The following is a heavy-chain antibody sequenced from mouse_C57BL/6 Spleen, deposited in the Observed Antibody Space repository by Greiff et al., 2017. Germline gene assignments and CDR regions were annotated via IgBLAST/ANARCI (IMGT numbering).Heavy chain of an antibody. Sequence: QVQLQQPGPELVKPGASVKLSCKASGYTFTSYDINWVKQRPGQGLEWIGWIYPRDGSTKYNEKFKGKATLTVDTSSSTAYMELHSLTSEDSAVYYCAGCYGGSRWCFDVWGTGTTVTVSS. CDR2: IYPRDGST. D-gene: IGHD1-1*01. CDR1: GYTFTSYD. J-gene: IGHJ1*03. V-gene: IGHV1-85*01. CDR3: AGCYGGSRWCFDV.